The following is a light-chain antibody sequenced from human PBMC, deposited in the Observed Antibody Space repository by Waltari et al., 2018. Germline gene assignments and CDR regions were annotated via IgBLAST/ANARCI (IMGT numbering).Light chain of an antibody. V-gene: IGLV2-14*03. CDR1: SSDVGTYDY. CDR2: DVT. J-gene: IGLJ1*01. CDR3: SSYTTSSTVYV. Sequence: QSALTQPASVSGSPGQSITISCTGTSSDVGTYDYVSWYQQHPGKAPKLMIYDVTKRPSGMANGFSGSKSGNTASLTISGLQAEDEADYYCSSYTTSSTVYVFGTGTKVTVL.